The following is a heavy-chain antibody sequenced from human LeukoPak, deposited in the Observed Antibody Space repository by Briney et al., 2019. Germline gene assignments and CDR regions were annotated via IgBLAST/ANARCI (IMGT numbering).Heavy chain of an antibody. V-gene: IGHV4-59*08. CDR3: ARQLVDGSGSYNFDY. Sequence: SETLSLTCTVSGYSISSGYYWSWIRQPPGKGLEWIGYIYYSGSTNYNPSLKSRVTISVDTSKNHFSLKLSSVTAADTAVYYCARQLVDGSGSYNFDYWGQGTLVTVSS. CDR1: GYSISSGYY. D-gene: IGHD3-10*01. CDR2: IYYSGST. J-gene: IGHJ4*02.